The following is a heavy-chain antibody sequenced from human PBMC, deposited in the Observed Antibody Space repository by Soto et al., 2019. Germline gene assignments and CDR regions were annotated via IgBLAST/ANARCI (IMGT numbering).Heavy chain of an antibody. Sequence: SETPSLTCTVSGASIISFDWNWVRLSAGKGLEWIGRIYLSGTTTYNPSLQSRVTMSVDTSKNQFSLKLSSLTAADTAVYYCARSPSTSSIGTFDIWGQGTKVTVSS. CDR3: ARSPSTSSIGTFDI. J-gene: IGHJ3*02. CDR1: GASIISFD. V-gene: IGHV4-4*07. CDR2: IYLSGTT. D-gene: IGHD6-6*01.